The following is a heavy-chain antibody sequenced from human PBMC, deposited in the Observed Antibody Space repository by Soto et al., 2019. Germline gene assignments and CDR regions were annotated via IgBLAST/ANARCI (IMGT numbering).Heavy chain of an antibody. CDR1: GFTFSSYS. CDR2: ISSSSSYI. D-gene: IGHD2-15*01. CDR3: ARARYCSGGSCFTGGGIGQKSDYYMDV. V-gene: IGHV3-21*01. Sequence: GGSLRLSCAASGFTFSSYSMNWVRQAPGKGLEWVSSISSSSSYIYYADSVKGRFTISRDNAKNSLYLQMNSLRAEDTAVYYCARARYCSGGSCFTGGGIGQKSDYYMDVWGKGTTVTVSS. J-gene: IGHJ6*03.